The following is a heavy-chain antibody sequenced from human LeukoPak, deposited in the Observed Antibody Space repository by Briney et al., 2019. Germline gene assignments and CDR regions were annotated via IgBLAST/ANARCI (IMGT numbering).Heavy chain of an antibody. Sequence: PGGSLRLSCAASGFTFSSYEMNWVRQAPGKGLEWVSYISSSGSTIYYADSVKGRFTISRDNAKNSLYLQVNSLRAEDTAVYYCARADYDILTGYYNMDVWGKGTTVTISS. D-gene: IGHD3-9*01. CDR2: ISSSGSTI. J-gene: IGHJ6*03. V-gene: IGHV3-48*03. CDR3: ARADYDILTGYYNMDV. CDR1: GFTFSSYE.